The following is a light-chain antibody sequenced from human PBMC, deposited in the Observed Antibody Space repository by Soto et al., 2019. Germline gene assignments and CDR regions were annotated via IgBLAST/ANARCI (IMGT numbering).Light chain of an antibody. CDR2: GAS. V-gene: IGKV3-20*01. CDR1: QSVYTNY. J-gene: IGKJ2*01. CDR3: KHYDSSPPVYT. Sequence: EIVLTQSPGTLSLSPGERATLSCRASQSVYTNYLAWYQQKPGQAPRLLIYGASRRATRIPDRFSGSGSETDFTLTISRLEPEDVAVYYCKHYDSSPPVYTFGQGTKLEIK.